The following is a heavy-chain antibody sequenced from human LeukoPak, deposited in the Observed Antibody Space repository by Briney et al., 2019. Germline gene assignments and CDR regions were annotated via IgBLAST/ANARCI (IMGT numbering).Heavy chain of an antibody. CDR1: GGSFSGYY. J-gene: IGHJ3*02. CDR2: INHSGST. CDR3: ARRAYDSSGYYYVFAFDI. D-gene: IGHD3-22*01. Sequence: QSSETLSLTCAVYGGSFSGYYWSWIRQPPGKGLEWIGEINHSGSTNYNPSLKSRVTISVDTSKNQFSLKLSSVTAADTAVYYCARRAYDSSGYYYVFAFDIWGQGTMVTVSS. V-gene: IGHV4-34*01.